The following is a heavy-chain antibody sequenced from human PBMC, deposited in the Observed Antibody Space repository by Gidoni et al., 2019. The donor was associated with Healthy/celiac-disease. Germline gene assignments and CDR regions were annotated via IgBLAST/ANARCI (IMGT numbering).Heavy chain of an antibody. Sequence: EVQLVESGGGLVQPGGSLKLSCAASGFTFSGSAMHWVRQASGKGLEWVGRIRSKANSYATAYAASVKGRFTISRDDSKNTAYLQMNSLKTEDTAVYYCISCAIDGDYYYYGMDVWGQGTTVTVSS. CDR2: IRSKANSYAT. CDR1: GFTFSGSA. CDR3: ISCAIDGDYYYYGMDV. J-gene: IGHJ6*02. D-gene: IGHD2-2*01. V-gene: IGHV3-73*01.